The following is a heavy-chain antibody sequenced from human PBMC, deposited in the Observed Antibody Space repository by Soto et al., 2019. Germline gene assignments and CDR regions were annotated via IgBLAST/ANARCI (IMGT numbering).Heavy chain of an antibody. CDR3: ARDTDLTTVTTVDYYYGMDV. J-gene: IGHJ6*02. CDR2: ISYDGSNK. D-gene: IGHD4-17*01. Sequence: TGGALRRSXVASGFTFSSYAMHWVRQAPGKGLEWVAVISYDGSNKYYADSVKGRFTISRDNSKNTLYLQMNSLRAEDTAVYYCARDTDLTTVTTVDYYYGMDVWGQGTTVTVSS. V-gene: IGHV3-30-3*01. CDR1: GFTFSSYA.